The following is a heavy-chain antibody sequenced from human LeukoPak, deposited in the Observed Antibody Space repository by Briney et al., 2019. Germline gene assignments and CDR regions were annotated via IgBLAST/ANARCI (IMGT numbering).Heavy chain of an antibody. CDR3: ARICSTTDCLISA. CDR1: GFTFSSYA. V-gene: IGHV3-23*01. CDR2: ISGSGGST. J-gene: IGHJ4*02. D-gene: IGHD2-2*01. Sequence: GGSLRLSCAASGFTFSSYAMSWVRQAPGKGLEWVSAISGSGGSTYYADSVKGRFTISRDNAKNTVYLQMGSLRAEDTAVYYCARICSTTDCLISAWGQGTLVTVSS.